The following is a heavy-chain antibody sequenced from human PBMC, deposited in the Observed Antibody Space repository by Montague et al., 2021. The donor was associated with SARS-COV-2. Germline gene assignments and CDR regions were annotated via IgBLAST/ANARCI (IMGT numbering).Heavy chain of an antibody. CDR1: GGSISSSSYY. J-gene: IGHJ5*02. CDR3: ARFPYYYDNWFDP. D-gene: IGHD3-22*01. V-gene: IGHV4-39*07. CDR2: IYYSGST. Sequence: SETLSLTCTVSGGSISSSSYYWGWIRQPPGKGLEWIGSIYYSGSTYYNPSLKSRVTISVDTSKNQFSLKLSSVTAADTAVHYCARFPYYYDNWFDPWGQGTMVTVSS.